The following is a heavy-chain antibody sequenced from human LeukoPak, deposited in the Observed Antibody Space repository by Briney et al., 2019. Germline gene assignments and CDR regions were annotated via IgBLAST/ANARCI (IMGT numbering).Heavy chain of an antibody. CDR2: IWYDGSNK. V-gene: IGHV3-33*01. J-gene: IGHJ4*02. Sequence: GGSLRLSCAASGFTFSTYGMHWVRQAPGKGLEWVAVIWYDGSNKYYADSVKGRFTISRDNSKNTLYLQMNSLRAEDTAVYYCASDPYDYVWGSYRPIDYWGQGTLVTVSS. CDR3: ASDPYDYVWGSYRPIDY. CDR1: GFTFSTYG. D-gene: IGHD3-16*02.